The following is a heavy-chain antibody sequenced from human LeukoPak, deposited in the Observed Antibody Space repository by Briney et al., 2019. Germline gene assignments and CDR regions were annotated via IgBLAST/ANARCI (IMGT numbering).Heavy chain of an antibody. D-gene: IGHD3-3*01. CDR2: ISSSSSTI. Sequence: PGGSLRLSCAASGFTFSDHYMDWVRQAPGKGLEWVSYISSSSSTIYYADSVKGRFTISRDNAKNSLYLQMNSLRAEDTAVYYCARDTTIFGVVSYYFDYWGQGTLVTVSS. CDR3: ARDTTIFGVVSYYFDY. CDR1: GFTFSDHY. V-gene: IGHV3-48*01. J-gene: IGHJ4*02.